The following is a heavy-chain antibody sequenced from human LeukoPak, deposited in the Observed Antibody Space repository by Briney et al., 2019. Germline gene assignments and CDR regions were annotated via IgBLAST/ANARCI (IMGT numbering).Heavy chain of an antibody. V-gene: IGHV1-46*01. D-gene: IGHD3-10*01. Sequence: ASVKVSCKASGYNFTSHGISWVRQAPGQGLEWMGIINPSGGSTSYAQKFQGRVTMTRDMSTSTVYMELSSLRSEDTAVYYCARSLLLWFGPEVDYWGQGTLVTVSS. J-gene: IGHJ4*02. CDR3: ARSLLLWFGPEVDY. CDR2: INPSGGST. CDR1: GYNFTSHG.